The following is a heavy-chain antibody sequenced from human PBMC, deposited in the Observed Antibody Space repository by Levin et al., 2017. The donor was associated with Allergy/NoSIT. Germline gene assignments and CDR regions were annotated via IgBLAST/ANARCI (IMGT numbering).Heavy chain of an antibody. D-gene: IGHD5-12*01. CDR1: GYSFTSYW. CDR2: IYPGDSDT. J-gene: IGHJ4*02. V-gene: IGHV5-51*01. Sequence: GGSLRLSCKGSGYSFTSYWIGWVRQMPGKGLEWMGIIYPGDSDTRYSPSFQGQVTISADKSISTAYLQWSSLKASDTAMYYCAGGLVATISDYWGQGTLVTVSS. CDR3: AGGLVATISDY.